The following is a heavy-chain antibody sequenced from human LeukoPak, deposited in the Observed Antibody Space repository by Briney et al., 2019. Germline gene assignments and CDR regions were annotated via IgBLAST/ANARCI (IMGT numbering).Heavy chain of an antibody. CDR3: ARGVPAAGKGELNY. D-gene: IGHD2-2*01. CDR1: GFTFGSYT. V-gene: IGHV3-48*02. CDR2: ISSSSYTI. J-gene: IGHJ4*02. Sequence: GGSLRLSCAASGFTFGSYTMNWVRQAPGKGLEWVSYISSSSYTIYYADSVKGRFTTSRDNARSSLFLQMNSLRDEDTAVYYCARGVPAAGKGELNYWGQGTLVTVSS.